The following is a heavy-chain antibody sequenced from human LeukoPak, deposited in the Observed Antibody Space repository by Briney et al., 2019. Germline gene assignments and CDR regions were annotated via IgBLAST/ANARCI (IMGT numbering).Heavy chain of an antibody. V-gene: IGHV4-59*11. Sequence: SETLSLTCSVSVDSFSTHYWTWIRHPPGKGLEWIGYISSIGSTNYNPSLKSRVTITVDTSKKQFSLKMTSVTAADTAVYYCARDPTTVTKGFDVWGQGTMVTVSS. D-gene: IGHD4-17*01. CDR3: ARDPTTVTKGFDV. CDR1: VDSFSTHY. CDR2: ISSIGST. J-gene: IGHJ3*01.